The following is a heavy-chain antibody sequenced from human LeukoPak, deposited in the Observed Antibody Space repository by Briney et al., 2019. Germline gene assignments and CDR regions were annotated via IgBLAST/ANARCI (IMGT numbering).Heavy chain of an antibody. J-gene: IGHJ6*03. CDR2: IYTRGSN. D-gene: IGHD6-19*01. CDR1: GGSISSYY. CDR3: ARGARYSSGWYRFEYYYYYMDV. Sequence: SETLSLTCTVSGGSISSYYWSWIRQPAGKGLEWIGRIYTRGSNNYNPSLKSRVTMSVDTSKNQFSLKLSSVTAADTAVYYCARGARYSSGWYRFEYYYYYMDVWGKGTTVTVSS. V-gene: IGHV4-4*07.